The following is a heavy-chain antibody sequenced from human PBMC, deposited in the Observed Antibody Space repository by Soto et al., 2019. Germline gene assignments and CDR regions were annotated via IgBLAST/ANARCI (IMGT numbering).Heavy chain of an antibody. Sequence: GASVKVSCEGSGYTLTGYHIAWGGQGPGQRLEWMGWINPHRGGTNYAQKFQGWVTMTRDTSISTAYMELSRLRSDATAVYYCARDRGYCTNGVCYGLDCWGQGTLVTVSS. CDR3: ARDRGYCTNGVCYGLDC. CDR1: GYTLTGYH. V-gene: IGHV1-2*04. D-gene: IGHD2-8*01. CDR2: INPHRGGT. J-gene: IGHJ4*02.